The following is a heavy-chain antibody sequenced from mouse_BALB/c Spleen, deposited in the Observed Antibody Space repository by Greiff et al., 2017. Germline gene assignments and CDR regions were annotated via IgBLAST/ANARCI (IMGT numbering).Heavy chain of an antibody. V-gene: IGHV1-20*02. Sequence: EVQLQQSGPELVKPGASVKISCKASGYSFTGYFMTWVIQTHGKSLEWIGRINPSIGDTFYNQKFRGKATLTVDKSSSTAHMELRSLASEDSAVYYCARRGTTATGWYFDVWGAGTTVTVSS. D-gene: IGHD1-2*01. CDR1: GYSFTGYF. CDR3: ARRGTTATGWYFDV. J-gene: IGHJ1*01. CDR2: INPSIGDT.